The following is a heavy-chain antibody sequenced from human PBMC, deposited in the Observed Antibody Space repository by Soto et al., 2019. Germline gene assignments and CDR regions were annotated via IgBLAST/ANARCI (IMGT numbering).Heavy chain of an antibody. V-gene: IGHV3-23*01. J-gene: IGHJ3*02. CDR2: ISGSGGST. CDR1: GFTFSSYA. Sequence: GGSLRLSCAASGFTFSSYAMSWVRQAPGKGLEWVSAISGSGGSTYYADSVKGRFTISRDNSKNTLYLQMNSLRAEDTAVYYCAKITLYDYVWGSYRSDRAFDIWGQGTMVTVSS. CDR3: AKITLYDYVWGSYRSDRAFDI. D-gene: IGHD3-16*02.